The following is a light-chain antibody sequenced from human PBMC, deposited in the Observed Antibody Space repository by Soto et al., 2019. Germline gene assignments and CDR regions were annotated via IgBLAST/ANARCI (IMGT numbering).Light chain of an antibody. J-gene: IGLJ1*01. Sequence: QSVLTQPPSVSGAPGQRVTISCTGSSSNIGAGYDVHWYQQLPGTAPKLLIYVNSNRPSGVPERFSGSKSGTSASLAITGLQAEDEADYYCQSYDSSLSVYVFGTGTKVT. CDR2: VNS. CDR1: SSNIGAGYD. CDR3: QSYDSSLSVYV. V-gene: IGLV1-40*01.